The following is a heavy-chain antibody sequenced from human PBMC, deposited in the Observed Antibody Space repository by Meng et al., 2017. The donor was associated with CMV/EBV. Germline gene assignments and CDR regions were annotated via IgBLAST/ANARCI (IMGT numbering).Heavy chain of an antibody. Sequence: SVKVSCQASVCTFSSYTISWVRQAPGQGLEWMGSIISILDTINYAQTFQGRVLINADKSTSTAYMELSSLIFEDTAVYYCATLLYCSSSSCYNVFHDWGQGTLVTVSS. CDR2: IISILDTI. CDR1: VCTFSSYT. V-gene: IGHV1-69*08. J-gene: IGHJ1*01. CDR3: ATLLYCSSSSCYNVFHD. D-gene: IGHD2-2*02.